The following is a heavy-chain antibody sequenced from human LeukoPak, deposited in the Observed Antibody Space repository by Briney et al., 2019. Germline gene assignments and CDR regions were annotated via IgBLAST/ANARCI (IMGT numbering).Heavy chain of an antibody. V-gene: IGHV4-61*02. D-gene: IGHD4-17*01. Sequence: SETLSLTCTVSGGSISSGSYYWSWIRQPAGKGLEWIGRIYTSGSTNYNPSLKSRVTISVDTSKNQFSRKLSSVTAADTAVYYCARESRGDLYYYYYYMDVWGKGTTVTVSS. CDR3: ARESRGDLYYYYYYMDV. J-gene: IGHJ6*03. CDR2: IYTSGST. CDR1: GGSISSGSYY.